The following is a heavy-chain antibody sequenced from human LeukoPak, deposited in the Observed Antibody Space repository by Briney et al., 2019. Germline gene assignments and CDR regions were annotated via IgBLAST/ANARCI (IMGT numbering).Heavy chain of an antibody. D-gene: IGHD6-13*01. CDR2: IWYDGSNK. J-gene: IGHJ4*01. V-gene: IGHV3-33*01. CDR1: GFTFSSSG. Sequence: GGSLRLSCAASGFTFSSSGMHWVRQAPGKGLEWVAVIWYDGSNKYYSDSVKGRFTISRDNSKNTLYLQMNSLTAEATAVYYCATDERYSSSNDNWGHGTLVTVSS. CDR3: ATDERYSSSNDN.